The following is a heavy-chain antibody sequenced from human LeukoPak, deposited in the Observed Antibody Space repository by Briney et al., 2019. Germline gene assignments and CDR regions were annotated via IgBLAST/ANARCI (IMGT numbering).Heavy chain of an antibody. CDR3: ARDYGWGSSNDY. Sequence: GGSLRLSCAASGFIFRDYYMSWIRQAPGKGLEWVSYISHSSSTIHYADSVRGRFTISRDNAKSSLYLQMNSLRVEDTAVYFCARDYGWGSSNDYWGQGILVTVSS. CDR1: GFIFRDYY. CDR2: ISHSSSTI. V-gene: IGHV3-11*04. D-gene: IGHD3-16*01. J-gene: IGHJ4*02.